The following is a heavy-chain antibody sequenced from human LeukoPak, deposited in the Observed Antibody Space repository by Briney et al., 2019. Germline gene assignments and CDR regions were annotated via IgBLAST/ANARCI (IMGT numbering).Heavy chain of an antibody. D-gene: IGHD3-22*01. CDR3: ARLALAEDYYDSSGPTLDFDY. V-gene: IGHV3-30*03. J-gene: IGHJ4*02. CDR1: GFTFSSYG. CDR2: ISYDGSNK. Sequence: GRSLRLSCAASGFTFSSYGMHWVRQAPGKGLEWVAVISYDGSNKYSVDSVKGRFTISRDNSKNTLYLQMNSLRTEDTAVYYCARLALAEDYYDSSGPTLDFDYWGQGTLVTVSS.